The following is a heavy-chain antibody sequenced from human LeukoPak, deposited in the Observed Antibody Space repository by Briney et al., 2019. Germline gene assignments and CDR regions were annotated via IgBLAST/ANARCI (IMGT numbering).Heavy chain of an antibody. Sequence: GGSLRLSCAASGFTFSSYSMNWVRQAPGKGLEWVSSISGSSSYIYYADSVKGRFTISRDNAKNSLYLQMNSLRAEDTAVYYCARDKNNWNYPHFDYWGQGALVTVSS. CDR2: ISGSSSYI. J-gene: IGHJ4*02. V-gene: IGHV3-21*04. D-gene: IGHD1-7*01. CDR1: GFTFSSYS. CDR3: ARDKNNWNYPHFDY.